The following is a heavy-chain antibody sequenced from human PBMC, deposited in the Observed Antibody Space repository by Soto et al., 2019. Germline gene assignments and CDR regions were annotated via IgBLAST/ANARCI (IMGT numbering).Heavy chain of an antibody. J-gene: IGHJ4*02. CDR1: GFTFSSYG. Sequence: QVQLVESGGGVVQPGRSLRLSCAASGFTFSSYGMHWVRQAPGKGLEWVAVISYDGSNKYYADSVKGRFTISRDNSKNTLYQQMNSLRAEDTAVYYCAKGPFYGSGLDYWGQGTLVTVSS. CDR3: AKGPFYGSGLDY. CDR2: ISYDGSNK. V-gene: IGHV3-30*18. D-gene: IGHD3-10*01.